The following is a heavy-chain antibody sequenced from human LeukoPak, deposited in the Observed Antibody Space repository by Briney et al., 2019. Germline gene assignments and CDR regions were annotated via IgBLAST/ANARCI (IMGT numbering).Heavy chain of an antibody. Sequence: ASVKVSCKASGYTFTSYDINWVRQATRQGLEWMGWMNPNSGNTGYAQKFQGRVTMTRNTSISTAYMELSSLRSEDTAVYYCARGPLALYWFDPWGQGTLVTVSS. CDR1: GYTFTSYD. J-gene: IGHJ5*02. V-gene: IGHV1-8*01. CDR2: MNPNSGNT. CDR3: ARGPLALYWFDP. D-gene: IGHD6-6*01.